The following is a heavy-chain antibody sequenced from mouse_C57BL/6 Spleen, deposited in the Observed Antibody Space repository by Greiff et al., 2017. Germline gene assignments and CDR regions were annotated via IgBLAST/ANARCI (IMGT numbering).Heavy chain of an antibody. CDR3: ARRDYDYFGD. CDR1: GYTFTSYW. V-gene: IGHV1-69*01. D-gene: IGHD2-4*01. J-gene: IGHJ2*01. Sequence: QVQLQQPGAELVMPGASVKLSCKASGYTFTSYWMHWVKQRPGQGLEWIGEIDPSDSYTNYNQKFKGKSTLTVDKSSSTAYMQLSSLTSEDSAVYYCARRDYDYFGDWGQGTTLTVSS. CDR2: IDPSDSYT.